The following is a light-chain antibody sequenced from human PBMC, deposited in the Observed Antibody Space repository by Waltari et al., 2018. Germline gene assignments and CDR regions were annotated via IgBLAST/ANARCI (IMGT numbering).Light chain of an antibody. Sequence: EIVLTQSPGTLSLSPGERATLSCRASQSGGRYLAWSQQKPGQAPRLLIYDASTRATGIPDRFSGSWSGTDFSLTISRLEPEDFAVYYCQKYVNLPATFGQGTKVEIK. CDR3: QKYVNLPAT. V-gene: IGKV3-20*01. CDR1: QSGGRY. J-gene: IGKJ1*01. CDR2: DAS.